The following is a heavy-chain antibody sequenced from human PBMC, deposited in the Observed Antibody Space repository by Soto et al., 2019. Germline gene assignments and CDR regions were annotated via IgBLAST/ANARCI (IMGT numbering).Heavy chain of an antibody. V-gene: IGHV1-8*01. Sequence: QVQLVQSRAEVKKPGASVKISYKASGYTFTSYEINWVRQATGQGLKWMGWMNPNSGNTGYAQKFQGRVTMTRNTSISTAYMELSRLRSEDTAVYYCARGQSGYSSGWSLNDYWGQGTLVTVSS. D-gene: IGHD6-19*01. CDR2: MNPNSGNT. CDR1: GYTFTSYE. CDR3: ARGQSGYSSGWSLNDY. J-gene: IGHJ4*02.